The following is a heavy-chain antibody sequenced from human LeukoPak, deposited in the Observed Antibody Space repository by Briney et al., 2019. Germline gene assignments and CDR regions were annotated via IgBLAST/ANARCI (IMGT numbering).Heavy chain of an antibody. Sequence: SETLSLTCTVSGGSNSSYYWSWIRQPPGKGLEWIGYIYYSGSTNYNPSLKSRVTISVDTSKNQFSLKLSSVTAADTAVYYCAREVVSGSGWTLFDYWGQGTLVTVSS. CDR1: GGSNSSYY. V-gene: IGHV4-59*01. CDR3: AREVVSGSGWTLFDY. D-gene: IGHD6-19*01. J-gene: IGHJ4*02. CDR2: IYYSGST.